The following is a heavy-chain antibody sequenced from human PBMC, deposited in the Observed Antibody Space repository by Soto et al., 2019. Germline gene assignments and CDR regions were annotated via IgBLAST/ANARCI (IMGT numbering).Heavy chain of an antibody. D-gene: IGHD3-10*01. CDR3: ARLWSSNEGSS. CDR1: GGSFRAYY. Sequence: SDTLSLTCAVHGGSFRAYYWSWIRQPPGKGLEWIGEINHSGGTNYNPSLKSRVSISVDASKNQFSLQLTSVTAADTAVYYCARLWSSNEGSSWGQGTLVTVSS. V-gene: IGHV4-34*01. J-gene: IGHJ4*02. CDR2: INHSGGT.